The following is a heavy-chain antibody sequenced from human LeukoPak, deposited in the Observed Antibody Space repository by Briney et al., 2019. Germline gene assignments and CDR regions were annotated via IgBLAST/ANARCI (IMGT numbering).Heavy chain of an antibody. D-gene: IGHD2-21*01. Sequence: ASVKVSCKASGGTFSSYAISWVRQAPGQGLEWMGWINPNSGGTNYAQKFQGRVTMARDTSISTAYMELSRLRSDDTAVYYCARTPCGDCYFDYWGQGTLVTVSS. CDR3: ARTPCGDCYFDY. J-gene: IGHJ4*02. CDR1: GGTFSSYA. CDR2: INPNSGGT. V-gene: IGHV1-2*02.